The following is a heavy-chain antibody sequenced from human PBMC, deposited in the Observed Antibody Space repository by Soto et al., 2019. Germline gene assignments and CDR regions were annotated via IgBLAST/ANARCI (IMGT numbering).Heavy chain of an antibody. CDR2: SYHNGNTDYSGSP. Sequence: SETRSDTCGVADDCISSGGYSRSWKRQPPGKGLEWIGYSYHNGNTDYSGSPYYNPSLKSRVTISVDGSKNQFSLRLISVTVAYMAVYYCPSSVAVSGAGVFAYWGQGALVTVS. J-gene: IGHJ4*02. V-gene: IGHV4-30-2*01. CDR3: PSSVAVSGAGVFAY. CDR1: DDCISSGGYS. D-gene: IGHD6-13*01.